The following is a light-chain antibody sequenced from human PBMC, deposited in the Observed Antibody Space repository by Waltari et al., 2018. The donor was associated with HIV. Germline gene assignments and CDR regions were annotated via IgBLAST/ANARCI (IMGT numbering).Light chain of an antibody. CDR2: DAS. Sequence: EVVLTQSPATLSLSPGERATLSCRASQSVSDYLAWYQQQPRQAPRLLIYDASSRATGIPARLSGSGSGTDFTLTISSLEPEEFAVYYCQQRSNWRRSGLTFGGGTKVEIK. J-gene: IGKJ4*01. CDR3: QQRSNWRRSGLT. CDR1: QSVSDY. V-gene: IGKV3-11*01.